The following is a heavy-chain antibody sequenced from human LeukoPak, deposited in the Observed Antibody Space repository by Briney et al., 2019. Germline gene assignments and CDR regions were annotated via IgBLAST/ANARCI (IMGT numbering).Heavy chain of an antibody. D-gene: IGHD4-17*01. CDR2: INPSGGST. J-gene: IGHJ4*02. CDR3: ARRGRGLGFDY. CDR1: GYTFTSYY. V-gene: IGHV1-46*01. Sequence: ASVTVSCKASGYTFTSYYLHWVRQAPGEGLEWMGIINPSGGSTSYAQKFQGRVTMTRDTSTSTVYMKLSSLRSDDTAVYYCARRGRGLGFDYWGQGTLVTVSS.